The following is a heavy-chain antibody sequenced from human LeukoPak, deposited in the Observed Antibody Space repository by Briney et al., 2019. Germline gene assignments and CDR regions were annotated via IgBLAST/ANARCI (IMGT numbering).Heavy chain of an antibody. CDR1: GFSFSSHG. CDR3: AKIGVIGNWYYDV. CDR2: ISSGSDYT. V-gene: IGHV3-23*01. J-gene: IGHJ2*01. Sequence: PGGSLRLSCAASGFSFSSHGMSWVRQAPWKGPEWVSSISSGSDYTFYADSVKGRFTISRDNSKNTLYLRMNSLRAGDTAIYYCAKIGVIGNWYYDVWGRGTLVTVSS. D-gene: IGHD3-10*01.